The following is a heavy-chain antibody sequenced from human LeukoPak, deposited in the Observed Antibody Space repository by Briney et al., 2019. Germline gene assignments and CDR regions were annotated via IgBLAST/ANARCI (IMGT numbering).Heavy chain of an antibody. D-gene: IGHD2-2*01. V-gene: IGHV4-61*02. CDR2: IYTSGST. J-gene: IGHJ6*03. CDR3: AREDVVVPAAIGMPLDYYYYMDV. Sequence: PSETLSLTCTVSGGSISSGSYYWSWIRQPAGKGLEWIGRIYTSGSTNYNPSLKSRVTISVDTSKNQFSLKLSSETAADTAVYYCAREDVVVPAAIGMPLDYYYYMDVWGKGTTVTVSS. CDR1: GGSISSGSYY.